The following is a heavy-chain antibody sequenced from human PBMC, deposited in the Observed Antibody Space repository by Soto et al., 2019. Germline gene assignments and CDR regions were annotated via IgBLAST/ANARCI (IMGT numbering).Heavy chain of an antibody. CDR2: ISGSGGST. D-gene: IGHD6-6*01. CDR3: AKDVVAARLRHPPYIATGGYYFDY. J-gene: IGHJ4*02. V-gene: IGHV3-23*01. CDR1: GFTFSSYA. Sequence: GGSLRLSCAASGFTFSSYAMSWVRQAPGKGLEWVSAISGSGGSTYYADSVKGRFTISRDNSKNTLYLQMNSQRAEDTAVYYCAKDVVAARLRHPPYIATGGYYFDYWGQGTLVTVSS.